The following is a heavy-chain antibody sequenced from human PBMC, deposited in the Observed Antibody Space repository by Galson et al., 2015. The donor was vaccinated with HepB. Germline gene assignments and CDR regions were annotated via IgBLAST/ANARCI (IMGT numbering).Heavy chain of an antibody. CDR3: ARHGQYYYYYYGMDV. CDR1: GYSFTSYW. J-gene: IGHJ6*02. Sequence: QSGAEVKKPGESLKISCKGSGYSFTSYWIGWVRQMPGKGLEWMGIIYPGDSDTRYSPSFQGQVTTSADKSISTAYLQWSSLKASDTAMYYCARHGQYYYYYYGMDVWGQGTTVTVSS. V-gene: IGHV5-51*01. CDR2: IYPGDSDT.